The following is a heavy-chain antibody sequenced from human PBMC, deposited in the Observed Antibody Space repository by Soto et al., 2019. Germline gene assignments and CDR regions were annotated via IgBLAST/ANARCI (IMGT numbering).Heavy chain of an antibody. CDR2: IYYSGST. J-gene: IGHJ4*02. CDR1: GGSISSGDYY. Sequence: SETLSLTCTVSGGSISSGDYYWSWIRQPPGKGLEWIGYIYYSGSTYYNPSLKSRVTISVDTSKNQFSLKLSSVTAADTAVYYCARVVWGSLDATLEAEEFDYWGQGTLVTVSS. V-gene: IGHV4-30-4*01. CDR3: ARVVWGSLDATLEAEEFDY. D-gene: IGHD2-15*01.